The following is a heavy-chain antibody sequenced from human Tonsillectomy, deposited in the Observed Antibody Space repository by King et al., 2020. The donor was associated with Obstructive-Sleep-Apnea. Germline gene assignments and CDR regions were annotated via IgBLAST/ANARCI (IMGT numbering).Heavy chain of an antibody. D-gene: IGHD5-12*01. CDR1: GGSISSGGYS. Sequence: VQLQESGPGLVKPSQTLSLTCAVSGGSISSGGYSWSWIRQPPGKGLEWIGYIYYSGSTYYNPSLKSRVTVSVDTSKNQFSLKLSSVTAADTAVYYCARDQGVATVNWFDPWGQGTLDTVSS. J-gene: IGHJ5*02. CDR3: ARDQGVATVNWFDP. V-gene: IGHV4-30-4*07. CDR2: IYYSGST.